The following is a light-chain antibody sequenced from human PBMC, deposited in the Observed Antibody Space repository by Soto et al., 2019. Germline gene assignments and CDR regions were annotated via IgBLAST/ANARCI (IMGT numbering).Light chain of an antibody. CDR3: NSYTSSSTYV. Sequence: QSVLTQPASVSGSPGQSITISCTGTSSDVGGYKYVSWYQRHPGKAPKLLIYTVNNRPSGVSNRFSGSKSGNTASLTISGLQAEDEADFYCNSYTSSSTYVFGTGTKVTVL. CDR2: TVN. CDR1: SSDVGGYKY. V-gene: IGLV2-14*01. J-gene: IGLJ1*01.